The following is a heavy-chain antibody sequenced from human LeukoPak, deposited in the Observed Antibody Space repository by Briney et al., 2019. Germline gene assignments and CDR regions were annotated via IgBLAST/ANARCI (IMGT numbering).Heavy chain of an antibody. CDR3: AGALRLGELSSLDY. D-gene: IGHD3-16*02. V-gene: IGHV3-21*01. Sequence: GGSLRLSCAASGFTFSSYSMNWVRQAPGKGLEWVSSISSSSSYIYYADSVKGRFTISRDNAKNSLYLQMNSLRAEDTAVYYCAGALRLGELSSLDYWGQGTLVTGSS. J-gene: IGHJ4*02. CDR2: ISSSSSYI. CDR1: GFTFSSYS.